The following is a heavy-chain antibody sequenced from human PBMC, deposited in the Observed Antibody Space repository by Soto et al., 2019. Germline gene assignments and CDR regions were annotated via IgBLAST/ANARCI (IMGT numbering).Heavy chain of an antibody. CDR3: AKDDYYDSSGYPHDY. Sequence: GGSLRLSCAASGFTFSSYAMSWVRQAPGKGLEWVSAISGSGGSTYYADSVKGRFTISRDNSKNTLYLQMNSLRAEDTAVYYCAKDDYYDSSGYPHDYWGKGTLVTVSS. D-gene: IGHD3-22*01. J-gene: IGHJ4*02. V-gene: IGHV3-23*01. CDR1: GFTFSSYA. CDR2: ISGSGGST.